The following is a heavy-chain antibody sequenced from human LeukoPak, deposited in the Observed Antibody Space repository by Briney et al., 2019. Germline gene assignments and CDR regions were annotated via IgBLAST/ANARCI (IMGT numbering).Heavy chain of an antibody. CDR1: GGSLSTSF. J-gene: IGHJ4*02. CDR3: ARQNYYDTSGYQFDY. V-gene: IGHV4-59*01. CDR2: IYYSGST. Sequence: SETLSLTCTVSGGSLSTSFWNWIRQPPGKGLEWMGYIYYSGSTNYNPSLKSRLTISIDTSKSQLYLKLSSVTATDTAVYYCARQNYYDTSGYQFDYWGQGTLVTVSS. D-gene: IGHD3-22*01.